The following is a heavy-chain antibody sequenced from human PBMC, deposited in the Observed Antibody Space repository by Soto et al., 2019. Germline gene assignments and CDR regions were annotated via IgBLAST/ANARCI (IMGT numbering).Heavy chain of an antibody. CDR2: IRAYNGNT. Sequence: QVQLVQSGAEVKKPGASVKVSCKASGYTFTSYGISWVRQAPGQGLEWMGWIRAYNGNTKYAQNLQGRLTITTATSTSTAYMELRRLRSDYTAVYYCARDQAVAQFDYWGQGTLVTVSS. D-gene: IGHD6-19*01. CDR3: ARDQAVAQFDY. J-gene: IGHJ4*02. V-gene: IGHV1-18*01. CDR1: GYTFTSYG.